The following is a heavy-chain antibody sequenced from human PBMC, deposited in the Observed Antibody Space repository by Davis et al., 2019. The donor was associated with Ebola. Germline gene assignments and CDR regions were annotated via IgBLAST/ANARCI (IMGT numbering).Heavy chain of an antibody. CDR3: ARSLNAGGVETYYFHY. V-gene: IGHV3-74*01. J-gene: IGHJ4*02. Sequence: PGGSLRLSCAASGFTFSDYWMHWVRQAPGKGLVWVSRINTDGSSTNYADSVKGRFTISRDNAKNTLYLQMNSLRAEDTAVYYCARSLNAGGVETYYFHYWGQGTLVTVSS. CDR2: INTDGSST. D-gene: IGHD3-3*01. CDR1: GFTFSDYW.